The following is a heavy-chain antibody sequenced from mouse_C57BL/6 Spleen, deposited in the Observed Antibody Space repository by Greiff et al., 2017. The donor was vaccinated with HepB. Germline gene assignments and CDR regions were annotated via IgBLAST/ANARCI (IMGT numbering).Heavy chain of an antibody. D-gene: IGHD1-3*01. J-gene: IGHJ2*01. CDR1: GYAFSSSW. V-gene: IGHV1-82*01. CDR3: ARSKLALDY. CDR2: IYPGDGDT. Sequence: LQESGPELVKPGASVKISCKASGYAFSSSWMNWVKQRPGKGLEWIGRIYPGDGDTNYNGKFKGKATLTADKSSSTAYMQLSSLTSEDSAVYFCARSKLALDYWGQGTTLTVSS.